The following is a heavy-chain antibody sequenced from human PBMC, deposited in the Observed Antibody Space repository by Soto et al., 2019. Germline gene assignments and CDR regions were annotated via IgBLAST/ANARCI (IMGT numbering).Heavy chain of an antibody. CDR3: ARRALAQVPAANSGAFDI. D-gene: IGHD2-2*01. V-gene: IGHV1-2*04. Sequence: GASVKVSCKASGYTFTGYYMHWVRQAPGQGLEWMGWINPNSGGTNYAQKFQGWVTMTGDTSISTAYMELSRLRSDDTAVYYCARRALAQVPAANSGAFDIWGQGTMVTVSS. CDR1: GYTFTGYY. J-gene: IGHJ3*02. CDR2: INPNSGGT.